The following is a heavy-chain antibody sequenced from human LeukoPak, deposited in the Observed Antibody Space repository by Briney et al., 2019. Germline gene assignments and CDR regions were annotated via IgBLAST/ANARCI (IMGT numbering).Heavy chain of an antibody. CDR2: IYYSGST. J-gene: IGHJ4*02. V-gene: IGHV4-59*01. Sequence: PSETLSLTCTVSGGSISSYYSSWIRQPPGKGLEWIGYIYYSGSTNYNPSLKSRVTISVDTSKNQFSLKLSSVTAADTAVYYCASGPTVKSAYYFDYWGQGTLVTVSS. CDR3: ASGPTVKSAYYFDY. CDR1: GGSISSYY. D-gene: IGHD4-17*01.